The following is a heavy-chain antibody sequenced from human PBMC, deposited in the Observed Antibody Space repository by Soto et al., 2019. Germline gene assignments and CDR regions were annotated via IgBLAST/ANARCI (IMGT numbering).Heavy chain of an antibody. CDR1: GYTFTSYA. V-gene: IGHV1-3*01. J-gene: IGHJ6*02. D-gene: IGHD6-6*01. Sequence: ASVKVSCKASGYTFTSYAMHWVRQAPGQRLEWMGWINAGNGNTKYSQKFQGRVTITRDPSASTAYMELSSLRSEDTAVYYCARDYTSLYYYYGMDVWGQGTTVTVSS. CDR3: ARDYTSLYYYYGMDV. CDR2: INAGNGNT.